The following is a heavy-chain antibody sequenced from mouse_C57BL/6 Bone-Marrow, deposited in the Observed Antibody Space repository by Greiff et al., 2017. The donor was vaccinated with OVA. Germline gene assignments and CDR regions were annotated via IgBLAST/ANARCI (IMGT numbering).Heavy chain of an antibody. V-gene: IGHV14-4*01. J-gene: IGHJ2*01. CDR2: IDPENGDT. CDR3: TTKGDWVDY. CDR1: GFNIKDDY. Sequence: VQLQQPGAELVKPGASVKMSCTASGFNIKDDYMHWVKQRPEQGLEWIGWIDPENGDTEYASKFQGKATITADTSSNTAYLQLSSLTSEDTAVYYCTTKGDWVDYWGQGTTLTVSS. D-gene: IGHD4-1*01.